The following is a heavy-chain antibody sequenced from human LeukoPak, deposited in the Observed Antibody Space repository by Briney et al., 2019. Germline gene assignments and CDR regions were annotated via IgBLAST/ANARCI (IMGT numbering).Heavy chain of an antibody. Sequence: PSETLSLACTVSGGSISSYYWSWIRQPPGKGLEWIGSIYYIGSTNYNPSLKSRVTISVDTSKNQFSLKLSSVTAADTAVYYCARRGRSGLWGYYYYMDVWGKGTTVTVSS. CDR1: GGSISSYY. D-gene: IGHD3-3*01. CDR2: IYYIGST. V-gene: IGHV4-59*01. CDR3: ARRGRSGLWGYYYYMDV. J-gene: IGHJ6*03.